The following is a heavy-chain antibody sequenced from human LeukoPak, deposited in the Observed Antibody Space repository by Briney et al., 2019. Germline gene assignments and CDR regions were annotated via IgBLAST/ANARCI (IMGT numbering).Heavy chain of an antibody. CDR1: GGSISSYY. Sequence: PSETLSLTCTVSGGSISSYYWSWIRQPPGKGLEWIGYIYYSGTTDYNPSLKSRVTISIDTSKRQFSLKLNSVTAADTAVYYCGRLPLRYNYVDYWGQGTLVTVSS. J-gene: IGHJ4*02. CDR3: GRLPLRYNYVDY. D-gene: IGHD1-1*01. V-gene: IGHV4-59*01. CDR2: IYYSGTT.